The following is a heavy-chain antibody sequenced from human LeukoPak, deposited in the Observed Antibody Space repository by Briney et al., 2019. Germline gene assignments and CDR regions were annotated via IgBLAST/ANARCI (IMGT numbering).Heavy chain of an antibody. V-gene: IGHV1-18*01. D-gene: IGHD6-6*01. CDR2: ISVYNGNT. J-gene: IGHJ4*02. Sequence: EASVKVSCKASGYTFTKHGISWVRQAPGQGLEWMGWISVYNGNTNYAQRLQGRVTMTTDTSTNTAYMELRSLRSDDTAVYYCARVGSEYSDSPHYFDYWGQGALVTVSS. CDR1: GYTFTKHG. CDR3: ARVGSEYSDSPHYFDY.